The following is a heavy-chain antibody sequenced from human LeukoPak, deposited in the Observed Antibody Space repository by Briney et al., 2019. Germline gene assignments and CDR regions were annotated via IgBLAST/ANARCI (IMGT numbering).Heavy chain of an antibody. J-gene: IGHJ4*02. Sequence: ASVKVSCKASGYTVTSYYMHWVRQAPGQGLEWMGIINPSDGSATYAQKFQGRITMTRDMSTNTVYMELSSLRSEDTAVYYCARGAGPNYFDYWGQGTLVTVSS. CDR1: GYTVTSYY. CDR2: INPSDGSA. CDR3: ARGAGPNYFDY. V-gene: IGHV1-46*01.